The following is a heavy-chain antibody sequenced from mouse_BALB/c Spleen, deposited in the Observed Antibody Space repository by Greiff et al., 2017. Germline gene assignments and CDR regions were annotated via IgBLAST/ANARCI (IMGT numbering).Heavy chain of an antibody. Sequence: EVQGVESGGGLVKPGGSLKLSCAASGFAFSSYDMSWVRQTPEKRLEWVAYISSGGGSTYYPDTVKGRFTISRDNAKNTLYLQMSSLKSEDTAMYYCARSCGDYGGQGTTVTVSS. CDR3: ARSCGDY. CDR2: ISSGGGST. J-gene: IGHJ4*01. V-gene: IGHV5-12-1*01. CDR1: GFAFSSYD.